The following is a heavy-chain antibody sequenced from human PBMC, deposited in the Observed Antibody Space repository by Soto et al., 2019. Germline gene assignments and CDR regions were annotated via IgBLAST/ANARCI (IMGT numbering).Heavy chain of an antibody. D-gene: IGHD6-13*01. CDR2: IDWDDDK. Sequence: SGPTLVNPTQTLTLTCTFSWFSLSTSGMCVSWIRQPPGKALEWLALIDWDDDKYYSTSLKTRLTISKDTSKNQVVLTMTNMDPVDTATYYCARMAIAAAGTIKAFDYWGQGTLVTVSS. CDR3: ARMAIAAAGTIKAFDY. CDR1: WFSLSTSGMC. J-gene: IGHJ4*02. V-gene: IGHV2-70*01.